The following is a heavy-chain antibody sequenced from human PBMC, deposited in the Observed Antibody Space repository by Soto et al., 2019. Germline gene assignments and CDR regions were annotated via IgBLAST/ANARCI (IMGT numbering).Heavy chain of an antibody. CDR3: ARARSSGYEGTYYYYGMDV. CDR1: GGSISSYY. J-gene: IGHJ6*02. Sequence: SETLSLTCTASGGSISSYYWSWIRQPAGKGLEWIGRIYTSGSTNYNPSLKSRVTMSLDTSKNQFALTLSSVTAADTAVYYCARARSSGYEGTYYYYGMDVWGQGTTVTVSS. V-gene: IGHV4-4*07. CDR2: IYTSGST. D-gene: IGHD5-12*01.